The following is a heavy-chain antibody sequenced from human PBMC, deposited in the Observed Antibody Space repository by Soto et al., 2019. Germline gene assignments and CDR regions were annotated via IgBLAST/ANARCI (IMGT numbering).Heavy chain of an antibody. J-gene: IGHJ4*02. CDR3: ARDRVVRGGIVAHDY. Sequence: QVKLVQSGAEVKKPGSSVNVSCKASGGTFSSYAISWVRQAPGQGLEWMGGIIPIFGTANYAQKFQGKVKNTEDESTSTAYMEQSRLRSEDTAVHYCARDRVVRGGIVAHDYWGQGRLVTDSS. CDR2: IIPIFGTA. CDR1: GGTFSSYA. D-gene: IGHD3-10*01. V-gene: IGHV1-69*12.